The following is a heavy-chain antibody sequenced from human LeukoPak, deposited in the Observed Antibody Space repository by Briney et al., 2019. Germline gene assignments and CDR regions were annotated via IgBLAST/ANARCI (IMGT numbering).Heavy chain of an antibody. CDR1: GFTVSSNY. CDR2: IYRGGST. V-gene: IGHV3-66*02. CDR3: ARAEAGGAFDI. Sequence: GGSLRLSCAASGFTVSSNYMSWVRQAPGKGLEWVSVIYRGGSTYYADSVKGRFTISRDNSKNTLYLQMNSLRAEDTAVYYCARAEAGGAFDIRGQGTMVTVSS. D-gene: IGHD1-26*01. J-gene: IGHJ3*02.